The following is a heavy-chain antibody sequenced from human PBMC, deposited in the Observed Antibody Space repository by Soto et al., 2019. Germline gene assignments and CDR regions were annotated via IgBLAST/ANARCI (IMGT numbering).Heavy chain of an antibody. J-gene: IGHJ4*02. Sequence: PSETLSLTCAVYGGSFSGYYWSWIRQPPGKGLEWIGEINHSGSTNYNPSLKSRVTISVDTSKNQFSLKLSSVTAADTAVYYCASTEDFFDYWGQGTLVTASS. CDR3: ASTEDFFDY. V-gene: IGHV4-34*01. CDR1: GGSFSGYY. CDR2: INHSGST.